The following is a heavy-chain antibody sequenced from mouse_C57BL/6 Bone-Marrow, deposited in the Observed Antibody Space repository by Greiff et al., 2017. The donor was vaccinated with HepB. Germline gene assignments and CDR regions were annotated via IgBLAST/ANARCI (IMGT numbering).Heavy chain of an antibody. J-gene: IGHJ1*03. CDR2: IDPNSGGT. CDR3: ARYWPLGYFDV. D-gene: IGHD6-1*01. V-gene: IGHV1-72*01. Sequence: QVQLKQPGAELVKPGASVKLSCKASGYTFTSYWLHWVKQRPGRGLEWIGRIDPNSGGTKYNEKFKSKATLTVDKPSSTAYMQLSSLTSEESAVYYCARYWPLGYFDVWGTGTTVTVSS. CDR1: GYTFTSYW.